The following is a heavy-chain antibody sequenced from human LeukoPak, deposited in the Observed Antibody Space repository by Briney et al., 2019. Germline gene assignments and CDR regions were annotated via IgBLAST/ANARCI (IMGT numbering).Heavy chain of an antibody. D-gene: IGHD5-12*01. V-gene: IGHV1-18*04. CDR2: ISADNGNT. CDR3: ARDRRGYSAYDGEGFDY. J-gene: IGHJ4*02. CDR1: GFTFKNYG. Sequence: ASVKVSCKASGFTFKNYGFSWVRQAPGQGLQWMGWISADNGNTKYAQNLQGRVIMTTDRFTGTAYVELTSLRSDDAAVYYCARDRRGYSAYDGEGFDYWGQGTLVTVSS.